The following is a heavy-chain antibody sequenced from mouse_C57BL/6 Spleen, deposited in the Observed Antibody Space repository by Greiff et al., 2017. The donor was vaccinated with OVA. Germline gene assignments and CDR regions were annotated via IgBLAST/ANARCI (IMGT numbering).Heavy chain of an antibody. V-gene: IGHV1-42*01. J-gene: IGHJ4*01. CDR1: GYSFTGYY. Sequence: EVQLQQPGPELVKPGASVKISCKASGYSFTGYYMNWVKQSPEKSLEWIGEINPSTGGTTYNKKFKAKATLTVDKSSSTAYMQLKSLTSEDSAVYYCARTHLYYAMDYWGQGTSVTVSS. CDR2: INPSTGGT. CDR3: ARTHLYYAMDY.